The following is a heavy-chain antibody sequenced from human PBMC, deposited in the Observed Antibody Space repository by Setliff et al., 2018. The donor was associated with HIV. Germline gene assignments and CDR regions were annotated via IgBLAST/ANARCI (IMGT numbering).Heavy chain of an antibody. Sequence: ASVKVSCKASGYTFSSYGISWVRQAPGQGVEWMGWISAYNGNTNYAQKLQGRVTMTTDTSTSTAYMELRSLRSDDTAVYYCARGYYDFWSGYYDSRFPNPIDAFDIWGQGTMVTVSS. CDR3: ARGYYDFWSGYYDSRFPNPIDAFDI. J-gene: IGHJ3*02. CDR1: GYTFSSYG. V-gene: IGHV1-18*01. CDR2: ISAYNGNT. D-gene: IGHD3-3*01.